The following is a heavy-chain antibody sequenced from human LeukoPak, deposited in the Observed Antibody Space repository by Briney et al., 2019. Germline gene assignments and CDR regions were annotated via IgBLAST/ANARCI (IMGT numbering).Heavy chain of an antibody. V-gene: IGHV4-34*01. D-gene: IGHD6-13*01. CDR2: INHSGST. CDR1: GGSFSGYY. CDR3: ARWGSWLEHWFDP. Sequence: SETLSLTCAVYGGSFSGYYWSWLRQPPGKGLEWIGGINHSGSTNYNPSLKSRVTISVDTSKNQFSLKLSSVTAADTAVYYCARWGSWLEHWFDPWGQGTLVTVSS. J-gene: IGHJ5*02.